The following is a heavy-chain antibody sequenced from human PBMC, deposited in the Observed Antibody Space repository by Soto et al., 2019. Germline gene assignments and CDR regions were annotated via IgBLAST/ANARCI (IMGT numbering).Heavy chain of an antibody. D-gene: IGHD6-13*01. V-gene: IGHV4-4*07. CDR3: ARDQGVAAAGITWFDP. CDR2: IHSSGST. Sequence: SETLSLTCTVSGASMNSYHWSWIRQPAGKGLEWIGHIHSSGSTNYNPSLKSRVTMSVDTSKNQFSLRLMALTAADTAVYYCARDQGVAAAGITWFDPWGQGSLVTVSS. J-gene: IGHJ5*02. CDR1: GASMNSYH.